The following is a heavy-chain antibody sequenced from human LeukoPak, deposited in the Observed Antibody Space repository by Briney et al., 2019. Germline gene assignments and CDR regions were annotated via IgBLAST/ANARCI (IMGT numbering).Heavy chain of an antibody. CDR1: GFTYSSYA. CDR2: IIPIFGTA. Sequence: GGSLRLSCAASGFTYSSYAISWVRQAPGQGLEWMGGIIPIFGTANYAQKFQGRVTITTDESTSTAYMELSSLRSEDTAVYYCARGASIAAAGTGNWFDPWGQGTLVTVSS. CDR3: ARGASIAAAGTGNWFDP. J-gene: IGHJ5*02. V-gene: IGHV1-69*05. D-gene: IGHD6-13*01.